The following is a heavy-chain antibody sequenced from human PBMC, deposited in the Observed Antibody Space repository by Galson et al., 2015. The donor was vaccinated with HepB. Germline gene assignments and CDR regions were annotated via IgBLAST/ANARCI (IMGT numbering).Heavy chain of an antibody. CDR1: GFTFSSYA. Sequence: SLRLSCAASGFTFSSYAMSWVRQAPGKGLEWVSAISGSGGSTYYADSVKGRFTISRDNSKNTLYLQMNSLRAEDTAVYYCAKEGLVVVPAVIEYYFDYWGQGTLVTVSS. CDR2: ISGSGGST. V-gene: IGHV3-23*01. CDR3: AKEGLVVVPAVIEYYFDY. D-gene: IGHD2-2*02. J-gene: IGHJ4*02.